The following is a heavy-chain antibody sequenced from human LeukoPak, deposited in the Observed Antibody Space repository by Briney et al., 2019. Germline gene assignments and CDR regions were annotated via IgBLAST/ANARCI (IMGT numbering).Heavy chain of an antibody. CDR1: GSTFSSFA. Sequence: GGSLRLSCAASGSTFSSFAMSWVRQAPGKGLEWVSVSVISGSGGDSGGSTYYADSVKGRFTISRDDSNNTLYLQMSSLRVEDTAVYYCAKHRSGIAASGSNYWGQGTLVSVSS. V-gene: IGHV3-23*01. D-gene: IGHD6-13*01. CDR3: AKHRSGIAASGSNY. J-gene: IGHJ4*02. CDR2: ISGSGGDSGGST.